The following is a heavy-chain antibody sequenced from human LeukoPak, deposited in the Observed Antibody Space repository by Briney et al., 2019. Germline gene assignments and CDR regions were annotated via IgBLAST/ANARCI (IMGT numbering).Heavy chain of an antibody. J-gene: IGHJ4*02. V-gene: IGHV3-30*02. CDR3: AKDLGYSYGAPFDD. Sequence: GGSLRLSCAASGFTFSSYGMHWVRQAPGKGLEGVAFIRYDGSNKYYADSVKGRFTIYRDNSKNTLYLQVTSLRADDTAVYYCAKDLGYSYGAPFDDWGEGTLVTVSS. CDR2: IRYDGSNK. D-gene: IGHD5-18*01. CDR1: GFTFSSYG.